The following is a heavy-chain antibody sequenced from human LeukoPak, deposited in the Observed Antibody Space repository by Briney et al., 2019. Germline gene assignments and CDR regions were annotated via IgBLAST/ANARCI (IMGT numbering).Heavy chain of an antibody. V-gene: IGHV4-61*02. Sequence: SETLSLTCTVSGGSISSNSSYWSWIRQPAGKGLEWIGRIYTSGSTDYNPSLKSRVTISKDTSKNEFSLKLSSVTAADTAVYYCAREIVITMVRGVPCNPLNDYWGQGTLVTVSS. CDR2: IYTSGST. CDR3: AREIVITMVRGVPCNPLNDY. D-gene: IGHD3-10*01. J-gene: IGHJ4*02. CDR1: GGSISSNSSY.